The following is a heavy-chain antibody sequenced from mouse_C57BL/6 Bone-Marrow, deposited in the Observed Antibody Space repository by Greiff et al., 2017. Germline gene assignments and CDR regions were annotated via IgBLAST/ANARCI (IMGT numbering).Heavy chain of an antibody. CDR1: GYTFTSYG. J-gene: IGHJ3*01. Sequence: QVQLKQSGAELARPGASVKLSCKASGYTFTSYGISWVKQRTGQGLEWIGEIYPRSGNTYYNEKFKGKATLTADKSSSTAYMELRSLTSEDSAVYFCAGWLLPFAYWGQGTLVTVSA. CDR2: IYPRSGNT. V-gene: IGHV1-81*01. CDR3: AGWLLPFAY. D-gene: IGHD2-3*01.